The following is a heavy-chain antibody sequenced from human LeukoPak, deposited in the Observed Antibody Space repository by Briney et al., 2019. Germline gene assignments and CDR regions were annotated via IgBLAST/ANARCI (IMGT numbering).Heavy chain of an antibody. V-gene: IGHV3-23*01. J-gene: IGHJ4*02. CDR2: ISGGGGST. CDR3: AKGRVVTTSPLNY. Sequence: GGSLRLSCAASGFTFNNHAMNWVRQAPGKGLEWVSSISGGGGSTNYADSVKGRFTISRDTTKNTLSLEMNSLRADDTAVYFCAKGRVVTTSPLNYWGQGTLVTVSS. D-gene: IGHD2-21*02. CDR1: GFTFNNHA.